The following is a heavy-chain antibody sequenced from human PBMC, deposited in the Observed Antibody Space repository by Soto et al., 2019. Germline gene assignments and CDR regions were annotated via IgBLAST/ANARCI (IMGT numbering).Heavy chain of an antibody. J-gene: IGHJ6*02. CDR3: ASTIYYDSSGYPLGGGYYGMDV. V-gene: IGHV4-30-2*01. CDR1: GGSISSGGYS. CDR2: IYHSGST. Sequence: SETLSLTCAVSGGSISSGGYSWSWIRQPPGKGLEWIGYIYHSGSTYYNPSLKSRVTISVDRSKNQFSLKLSSVTAADTAVYYCASTIYYDSSGYPLGGGYYGMDVWGQGTTVTVSS. D-gene: IGHD3-22*01.